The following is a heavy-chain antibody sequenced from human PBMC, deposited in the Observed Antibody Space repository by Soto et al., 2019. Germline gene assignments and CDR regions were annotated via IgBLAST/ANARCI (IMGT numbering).Heavy chain of an antibody. Sequence: QVQLVQSGAEVKKPGASVKVSCKESGYTFTSYYIHCERQAPVQGREWMRIINPSGGITSNGQKCQGRVTMTRDTSTSTVYMELSSLGSEYTAVYYCARSPSYYDFWSGSNNWFDPWGQGTMVTVSS. D-gene: IGHD3-3*01. CDR1: GYTFTSYY. V-gene: IGHV1-46*01. CDR2: INPSGGIT. CDR3: ARSPSYYDFWSGSNNWFDP. J-gene: IGHJ5*02.